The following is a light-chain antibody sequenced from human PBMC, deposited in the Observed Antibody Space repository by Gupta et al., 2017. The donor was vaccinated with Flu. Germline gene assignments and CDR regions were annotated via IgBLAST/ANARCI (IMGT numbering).Light chain of an antibody. V-gene: IGLV2-14*01. CDR2: EVS. CDR3: SSYTSSSTPYV. J-gene: IGLJ1*01. CDR1: SSDVGGYNY. Sequence: SALTQPASVSGSPGQSITISCTGTSSDVGGYNYVYCYQQHPGKAPKLMIYEVSNRPSGVSNRFSGSKSGNTASLTISGLQAEDEADYYCSSYTSSSTPYVFGTGTKVTVL.